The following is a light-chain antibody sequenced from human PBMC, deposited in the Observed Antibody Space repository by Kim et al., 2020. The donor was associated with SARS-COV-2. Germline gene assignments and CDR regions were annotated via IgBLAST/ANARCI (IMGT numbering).Light chain of an antibody. CDR3: SSYTSSSTVV. CDR1: SSDVRGYNY. J-gene: IGLJ3*02. CDR2: DVT. V-gene: IGLV2-14*03. Sequence: GQSITISCPGTSSDVRGYNYVSWYQHHPDKAPKLMIYDVTKRPSGVSNRFSGSKSANTASLTISGLQAEDEADYYCSSYTSSSTVVFGGGTQLTVL.